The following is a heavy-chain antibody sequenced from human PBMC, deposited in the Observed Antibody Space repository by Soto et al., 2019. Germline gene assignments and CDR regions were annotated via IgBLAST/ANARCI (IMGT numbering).Heavy chain of an antibody. CDR3: AKDQDSGQDSFDS. V-gene: IGHV3-30*18. CDR2: ISYDASNQ. J-gene: IGHJ4*02. Sequence: PGGSLRLSCAASGFTFNIYGMHWVRQAPDKGLEWVALISYDASNQYYADSVKGRFTISRDNSKNALFLQMNSLSADDTAVYYCAKDQDSGQDSFDSWGQGTLVTVSS. CDR1: GFTFNIYG.